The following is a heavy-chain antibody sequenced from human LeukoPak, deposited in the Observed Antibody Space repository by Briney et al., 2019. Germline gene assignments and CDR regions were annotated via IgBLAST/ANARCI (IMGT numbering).Heavy chain of an antibody. CDR1: GFTFSSYA. Sequence: GGSLRLSCAASGFTFSSYAMSWVRQAPGKGLEWVSSISSSSSYIYYADSVKGRFTISRDNAKNSLYLQMNSLRAEDTAVYYCARALGYYDSSGYFYWGQGTLVTVSS. J-gene: IGHJ4*02. CDR2: ISSSSSYI. CDR3: ARALGYYDSSGYFY. D-gene: IGHD3-22*01. V-gene: IGHV3-21*01.